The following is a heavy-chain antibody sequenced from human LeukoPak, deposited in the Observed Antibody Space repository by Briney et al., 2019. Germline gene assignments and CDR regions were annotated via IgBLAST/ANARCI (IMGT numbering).Heavy chain of an antibody. Sequence: RAASVKVSCKASGYTFTSYYMHWVRQAPGQGLEWMGWINPNSGGTNYAQKFQGRVTMTRDTSISTAYMELSRLRSDDTAVYYCARARADMVRNYYYYYYMDVWGKGTTVTISS. CDR2: INPNSGGT. V-gene: IGHV1-2*02. D-gene: IGHD3-10*01. J-gene: IGHJ6*03. CDR1: GYTFTSYY. CDR3: ARARADMVRNYYYYYYMDV.